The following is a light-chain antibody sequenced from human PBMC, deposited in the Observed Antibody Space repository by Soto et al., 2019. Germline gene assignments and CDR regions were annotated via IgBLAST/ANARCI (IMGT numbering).Light chain of an antibody. V-gene: IGKV1-33*01. J-gene: IGKJ2*01. CDR1: QDIYKY. CDR3: KQYDNHPYT. Sequence: DIQMTQSPSSLSAAVGDIVTFTGQASQDIYKYLNWYQQKPGKSPKLLIYDASNLERGVPSRFSGSGSGTDFTLTVDSLQPADTGTYYCKQYDNHPYTFGQGTKLEIK. CDR2: DAS.